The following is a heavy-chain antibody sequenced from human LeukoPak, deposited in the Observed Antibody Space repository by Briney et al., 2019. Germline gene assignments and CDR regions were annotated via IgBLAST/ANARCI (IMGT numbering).Heavy chain of an antibody. Sequence: SETLSLTCAVSGGSISSGGYSWSWIRQPPGKGLEWIGYIYHSGSTYYNPSLKSRVTISVDRSKNQFSLKLSSVTAADTAVYYCARAGYDILTGHNAFDIWGQGSMVTVSS. V-gene: IGHV4-30-2*01. CDR2: IYHSGST. CDR3: ARAGYDILTGHNAFDI. J-gene: IGHJ3*02. D-gene: IGHD3-9*01. CDR1: GGSISSGGYS.